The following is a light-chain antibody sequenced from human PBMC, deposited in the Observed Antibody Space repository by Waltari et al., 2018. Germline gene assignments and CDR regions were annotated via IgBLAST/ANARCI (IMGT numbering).Light chain of an antibody. CDR2: GAS. V-gene: IGKV3-15*01. Sequence: ETVMTQSPAILSVSPGESATLSCRASQRIKSHLAWYQQKPGQAPRLLIYGASTRAAGIPARFSGGGSGTEFILTISSLQSEDFATYHCQQYNNWPLYTFGQGTKLEI. CDR3: QQYNNWPLYT. J-gene: IGKJ2*01. CDR1: QRIKSH.